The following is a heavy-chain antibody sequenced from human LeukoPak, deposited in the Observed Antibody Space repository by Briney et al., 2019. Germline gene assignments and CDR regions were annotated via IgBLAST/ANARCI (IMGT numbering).Heavy chain of an antibody. CDR2: IYHVGTT. D-gene: IGHD4-23*01. CDR3: ARDARGGNSYYFDY. V-gene: IGHV4-38-2*02. J-gene: IGHJ4*02. Sequence: SETLSLTCTVSGYSINNGYYWGWFRQPPGKGLEWIGSIYHVGTTSYNPSLKSRVTISVDTSKNHFSLKPNSVTAADTAVYYCARDARGGNSYYFDYWGQGTLVTVSS. CDR1: GYSINNGYY.